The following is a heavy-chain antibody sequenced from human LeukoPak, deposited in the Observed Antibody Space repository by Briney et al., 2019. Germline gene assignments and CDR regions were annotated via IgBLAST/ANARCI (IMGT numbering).Heavy chain of an antibody. J-gene: IGHJ6*03. CDR2: IYSGGST. Sequence: GGSLRLSCAASGFTFSSYAMSWVRQAPGKGLEWVSVIYSGGSTYYADSVKGRFTISRDNSKNTLYLQMNSLRAEDTAVYYCARSNYYYYMDVWGKGTTVTISS. V-gene: IGHV3-53*01. CDR1: GFTFSSYA. CDR3: ARSNYYYYMDV.